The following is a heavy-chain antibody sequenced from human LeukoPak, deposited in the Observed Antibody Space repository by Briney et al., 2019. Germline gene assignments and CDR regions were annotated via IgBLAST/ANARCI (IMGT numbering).Heavy chain of an antibody. Sequence: GGSLRLSCAASGFTVSSNYMGWVRQAPGKGLEWVSIIYSGGSTYYADSVKGRFTISRDNSKNTLYLQMNSLRAEDTAVYYCARDISSGYYDAFDIWGQGTMVTVSS. D-gene: IGHD3-22*01. CDR2: IYSGGST. J-gene: IGHJ3*02. CDR1: GFTVSSNY. CDR3: ARDISSGYYDAFDI. V-gene: IGHV3-66*01.